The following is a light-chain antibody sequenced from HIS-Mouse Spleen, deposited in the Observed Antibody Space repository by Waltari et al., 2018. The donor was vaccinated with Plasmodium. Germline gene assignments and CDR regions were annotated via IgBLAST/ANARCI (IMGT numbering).Light chain of an antibody. J-gene: IGKJ3*01. V-gene: IGKV3-15*01. CDR1: QSVSSN. CDR2: CAS. Sequence: EIVMTQPPATLSVSPGERATLSCRASQSVSSNLAGYQQKPGQAPGLLIYCASTRATGIPARFSGSGSGTEVTLTISSLQSEDFAVYDCQQYNNWLFTFGPGTKVDIK. CDR3: QQYNNWLFT.